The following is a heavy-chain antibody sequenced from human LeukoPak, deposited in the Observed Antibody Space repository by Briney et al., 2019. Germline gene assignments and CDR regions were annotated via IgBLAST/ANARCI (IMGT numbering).Heavy chain of an antibody. V-gene: IGHV4-59*01. Sequence: SETLSLTCTVSGGSISSYYWSWIRQPPGKGLEWIGYIYYSGSTNYNPSLKSRVTISVDTSKNQFSLKLSSVTAADTAVYYCARGDFWSGYYLLYSYGMDVWGQGTRATVPS. CDR2: IYYSGST. J-gene: IGHJ6*02. CDR3: ARGDFWSGYYLLYSYGMDV. CDR1: GGSISSYY. D-gene: IGHD3-3*01.